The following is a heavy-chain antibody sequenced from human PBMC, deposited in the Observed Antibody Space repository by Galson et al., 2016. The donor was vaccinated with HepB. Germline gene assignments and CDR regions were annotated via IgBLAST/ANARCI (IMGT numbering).Heavy chain of an antibody. D-gene: IGHD1-26*01. CDR1: GFTFTNSA. CDR3: AALGRSSQWELPFDY. J-gene: IGHJ4*03. CDR2: IVVGSGNT. Sequence: SVKVSCKASGFTFTNSAVQWVRQARGQRLEWIGWIVVGSGNTNYAQKFYERVTITRDMSTSTAYMDLSSLRSEDTAVYYCAALGRSSQWELPFDYWGQGTTVTVSS. V-gene: IGHV1-58*01.